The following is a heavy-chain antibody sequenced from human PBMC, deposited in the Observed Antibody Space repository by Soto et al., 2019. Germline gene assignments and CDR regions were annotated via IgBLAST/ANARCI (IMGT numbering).Heavy chain of an antibody. Sequence: ASETLSLTCAVSGGSISNSHWWSWVRQPQGKGLEWIGHIYHSGSTNYNPSLKSRVTISIDKSNNQFSLKLNSVTAADTSVYYCAGVWHNYGNFDFDYWGQGTLVTVSS. J-gene: IGHJ4*02. CDR1: GGSISNSHW. D-gene: IGHD5-18*01. CDR3: AGVWHNYGNFDFDY. CDR2: IYHSGST. V-gene: IGHV4-4*02.